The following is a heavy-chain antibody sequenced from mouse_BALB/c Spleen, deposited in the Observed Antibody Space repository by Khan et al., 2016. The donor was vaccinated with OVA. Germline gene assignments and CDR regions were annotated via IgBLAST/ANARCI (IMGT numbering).Heavy chain of an antibody. D-gene: IGHD1-1*01. V-gene: IGHV1-63*02. J-gene: IGHJ4*01. CDR2: IYPGSGNT. CDR3: ARPYYYGSSDDTMDA. CDR1: GYTFTNYW. Sequence: QVQLQQSGAELVRPGTSVKMSCKTAGYTFTNYWIGWVKQRPGHGLEWIGDIYPGSGNTHYNEKFKGKASLTADTSSSTAYMHLSSMTSEDSAIYYGARPYYYGSSDDTMDAWGQGTSVTVSS.